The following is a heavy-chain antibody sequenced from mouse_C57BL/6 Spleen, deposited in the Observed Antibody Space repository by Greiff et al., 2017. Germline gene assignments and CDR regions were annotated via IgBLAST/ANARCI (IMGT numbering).Heavy chain of an antibody. J-gene: IGHJ2*01. CDR3: ARSERLRGYFDY. CDR2: IDPSDSYT. Sequence: QVQLQQPGAELVKPGASVKLSCKASGYTFTSYWMQWVKQRPGQGLEWIGEIDPSDSYTNYNQKFKGKATLTVDTSSSTAYMQLSSLTSEDSAVYYCARSERLRGYFDYWGQGTTLTVSS. D-gene: IGHD1-1*01. V-gene: IGHV1-50*01. CDR1: GYTFTSYW.